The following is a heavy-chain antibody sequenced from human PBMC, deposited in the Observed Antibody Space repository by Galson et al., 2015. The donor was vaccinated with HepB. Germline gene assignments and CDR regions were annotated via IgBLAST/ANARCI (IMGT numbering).Heavy chain of an antibody. D-gene: IGHD3-3*01. Sequence: SVKVSCKASGYTFTSYGISWVRQAPGQGLEWMGWISAYNGNTNYAQKLQGRVTMTTDTSTSTAYMELRSLRSDDTAVYYCARDTYVADFWSGYYNSYYFDYWGQGTLVTVSS. CDR1: GYTFTSYG. CDR2: ISAYNGNT. V-gene: IGHV1-18*01. J-gene: IGHJ4*02. CDR3: ARDTYVADFWSGYYNSYYFDY.